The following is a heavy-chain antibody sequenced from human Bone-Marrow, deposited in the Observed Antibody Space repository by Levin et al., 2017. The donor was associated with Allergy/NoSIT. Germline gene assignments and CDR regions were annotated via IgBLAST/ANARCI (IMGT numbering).Heavy chain of an antibody. CDR3: ATARSMIVAEFDY. Sequence: GSLRLSCTVSGGSISSYYWSWIRQPPGKGLEWIGYIYYSGSTNYNPSLKSRVTISVDTSKNQFSLKLSSVTAADTAVYYCATARSMIVAEFDYWGQGTLVTVSS. V-gene: IGHV4-59*01. CDR2: IYYSGST. CDR1: GGSISSYY. D-gene: IGHD3-22*01. J-gene: IGHJ4*02.